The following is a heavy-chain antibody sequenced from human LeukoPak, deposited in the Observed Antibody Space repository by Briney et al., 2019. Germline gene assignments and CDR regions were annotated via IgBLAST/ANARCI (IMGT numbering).Heavy chain of an antibody. CDR3: ARDWVGAIRGWYYFDY. D-gene: IGHD1-26*01. J-gene: IGHJ4*02. Sequence: SQTLSLTCTVSGGSISSGSYYWSWIRQPAGKGLEWIGRIYTSGSTNYNPSLKSRVTISVDTSKNQFSLKLSSVTAADTAVYYCARDWVGAIRGWYYFDYWGQGTLVTVSS. V-gene: IGHV4-61*02. CDR1: GGSISSGSYY. CDR2: IYTSGST.